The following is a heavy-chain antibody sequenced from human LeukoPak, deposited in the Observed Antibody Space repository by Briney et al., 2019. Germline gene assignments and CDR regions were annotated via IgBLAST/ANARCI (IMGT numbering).Heavy chain of an antibody. CDR1: GGSISSYY. D-gene: IGHD1-26*01. CDR3: ARSALGATSFDY. J-gene: IGHJ4*02. Sequence: SETLSLTCTVSGGSISSYYWSWIRQPAGKGLEWIGRIYTSGSTNCNPSLKSRVTMSVDTSKNQFSLKLSSVTAADMAVYYCARSALGATSFDYWGQGTLVTVSS. CDR2: IYTSGST. V-gene: IGHV4-4*07.